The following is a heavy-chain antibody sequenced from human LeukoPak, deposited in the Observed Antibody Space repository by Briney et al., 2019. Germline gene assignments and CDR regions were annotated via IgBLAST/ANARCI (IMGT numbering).Heavy chain of an antibody. CDR2: INPNSGGT. CDR1: GGTFSSYA. J-gene: IGHJ5*02. D-gene: IGHD2-2*01. V-gene: IGHV1-2*02. CDR3: AVLPAATLKGGFDP. Sequence: ASVKVSCKASGGTFSSYAISWVRQAPGQGVEWMGWINPNSGGTNYAQKFQVRVTMTRDTSISTAYMELSRMRSDATAVYYCAVLPAATLKGGFDPWGQGPLVTVSS.